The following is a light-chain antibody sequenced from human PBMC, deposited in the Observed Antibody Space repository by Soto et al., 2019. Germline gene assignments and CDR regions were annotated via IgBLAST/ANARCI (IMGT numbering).Light chain of an antibody. V-gene: IGKV3-20*01. J-gene: IGKJ1*01. CDR2: GAS. Sequence: EIVLTQSPDTLSLSPGESATLSCRASQSVSSNLAWYQQKPGQAPRLLIYGASTRATGIPDRFSGSGSGTDLTITISRLEPEDFAVYYCQQYGSSPWTFGQGTKVDIK. CDR3: QQYGSSPWT. CDR1: QSVSSN.